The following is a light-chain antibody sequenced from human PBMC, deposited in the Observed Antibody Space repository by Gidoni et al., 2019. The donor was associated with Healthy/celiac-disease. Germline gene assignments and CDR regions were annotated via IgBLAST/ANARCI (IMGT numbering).Light chain of an antibody. V-gene: IGKV1-5*03. J-gene: IGKJ1*01. CDR1: QSISSW. Sequence: DIQMTQSPSTLSASVGDRVTITCRASQSISSWLAWYQQKPGKAPKLLNYKASSLESGVPSRFSGSGSGTEFTLTISSRQPDDFATYYCQQYNSYWTFGQGTKVEIK. CDR2: KAS. CDR3: QQYNSYWT.